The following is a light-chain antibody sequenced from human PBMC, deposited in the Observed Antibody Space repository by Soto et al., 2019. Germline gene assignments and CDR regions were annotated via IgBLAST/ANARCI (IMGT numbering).Light chain of an antibody. CDR3: QQLISYPLN. Sequence: DIQLTQSPSFLSASVGDRVTITCRASQGISSYLAWYQQKPGKAPKLLIYAASTLQSGVPSRFSGSGSGTEFTLTISSLQPEDCATYYCQQLISYPLNFGGGTNVDIK. V-gene: IGKV1-9*01. CDR1: QGISSY. CDR2: AAS. J-gene: IGKJ4*01.